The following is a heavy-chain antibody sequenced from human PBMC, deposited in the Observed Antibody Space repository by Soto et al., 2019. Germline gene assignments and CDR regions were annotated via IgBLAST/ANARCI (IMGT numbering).Heavy chain of an antibody. CDR1: GGSITGYY. J-gene: IGHJ5*02. D-gene: IGHD3-10*01. CDR2: VHHSGST. Sequence: QVQLQQWGAGLLKPSETLSLTCAVYGGSITGYYWGWIRQPPGKGLEWIGEVHHSGSTSYNPSLKXXVTMLLDTSKXXFXLXXNSVPAADTAVYYCARVGRPITMVRGVIKNNWFDPWGQGTLVTVSS. V-gene: IGHV4-34*01. CDR3: ARVGRPITMVRGVIKNNWFDP.